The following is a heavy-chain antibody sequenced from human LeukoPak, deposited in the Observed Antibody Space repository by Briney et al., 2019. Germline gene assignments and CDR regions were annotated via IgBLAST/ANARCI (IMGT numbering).Heavy chain of an antibody. J-gene: IGHJ4*02. V-gene: IGHV3-20*01. CDR2: INRNGGTI. CDR3: ARERSTSNWYGTPDFDY. CDR1: EFTFDDYG. Sequence: PGGSLRLSCAASEFTFDDYGMSWVRQVPGKGLEWVSGINRNGGTINYADSVKGRFTISRDSAKNSLYLQMNSLRAEDTALYHCARERSTSNWYGTPDFDYWGQGTLVTVSS. D-gene: IGHD6-13*01.